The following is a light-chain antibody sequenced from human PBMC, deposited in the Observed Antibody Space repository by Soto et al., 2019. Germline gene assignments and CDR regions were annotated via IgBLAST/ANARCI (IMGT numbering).Light chain of an antibody. CDR2: GAS. J-gene: IGKJ3*01. CDR3: QQYGSSPPFT. V-gene: IGKV3-20*01. CDR1: QSVSSTY. Sequence: EIVLTQSPGTLSLSPGERATLSCRASQSVSSTYLAWYQQKPGQAPRLLIYGASNRASGLPGGFSGGGSGTDFTLTISRLETEGVAVCYCQQYGSSPPFTFGPGTTVEIK.